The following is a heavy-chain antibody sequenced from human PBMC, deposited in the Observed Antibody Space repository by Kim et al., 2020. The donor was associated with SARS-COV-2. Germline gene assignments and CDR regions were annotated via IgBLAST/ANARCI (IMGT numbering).Heavy chain of an antibody. J-gene: IGHJ3*02. D-gene: IGHD2-15*01. CDR3: ARDWVSFDAFDI. V-gene: IGHV4-4*07. Sequence: NHNPTLKSSVPLSVDTSKNQFYLKLSSVTAADTAVYYCARDWVSFDAFDIWGQGTMVTVSS.